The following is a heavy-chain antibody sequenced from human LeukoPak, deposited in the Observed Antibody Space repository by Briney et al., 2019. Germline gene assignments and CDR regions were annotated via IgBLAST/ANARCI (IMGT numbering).Heavy chain of an antibody. CDR3: ARAYDGGYDPAPVDY. V-gene: IGHV3-21*01. J-gene: IGHJ4*02. Sequence: PGGSLRLSCAASGFTFSSYAMSWVRQAPGKGLEWVSSISSSSSSYIYYADSVKGRFTISRDNAKNSLYLQMNSLRAEDTAVYYCARAYDGGYDPAPVDYGGQGTLVTVS. CDR2: ISSSSSSYI. D-gene: IGHD5-12*01. CDR1: GFTFSSYA.